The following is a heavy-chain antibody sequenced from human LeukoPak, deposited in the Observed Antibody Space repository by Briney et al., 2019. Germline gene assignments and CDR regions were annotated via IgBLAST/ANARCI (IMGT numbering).Heavy chain of an antibody. V-gene: IGHV3-23*01. J-gene: IGHJ4*02. CDR3: AKLGRSDYDILTGYYPDLYFDY. CDR1: GFTFSSYA. Sequence: GGSLRLSCAASGFTFSSYAMSWVRQAPGKGLEWVSAISGSGGSTYYADSVKGRFTISRDNSKNTLYLQMNSLRAEGTAVYYCAKLGRSDYDILTGYYPDLYFDYWGQGTLVTVSS. D-gene: IGHD3-9*01. CDR2: ISGSGGST.